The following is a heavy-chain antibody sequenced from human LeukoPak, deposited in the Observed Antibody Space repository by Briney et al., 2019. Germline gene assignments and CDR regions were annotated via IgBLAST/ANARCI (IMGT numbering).Heavy chain of an antibody. CDR3: ARDWGIAVAGTLYYYYGMDV. CDR2: IYYSGST. CDR1: GGSISSSSYY. Sequence: PSETLSLTCTVSGGSISSSSYYWGWIRQPPGKGLEWIGSIYYSGSTYYNPSLKSRVTISVDTSKNQFSLKLSSVTAADTAVYYCARDWGIAVAGTLYYYYGMDVWGQGTTVTVSS. J-gene: IGHJ6*02. D-gene: IGHD6-19*01. V-gene: IGHV4-39*07.